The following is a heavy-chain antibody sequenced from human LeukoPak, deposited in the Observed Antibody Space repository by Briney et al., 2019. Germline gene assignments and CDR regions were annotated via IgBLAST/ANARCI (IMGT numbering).Heavy chain of an antibody. CDR3: ARVKPGITIFGVYNAFDI. Sequence: PSQTLSLTCTVSGGSISSGSYYWSWIRQPAGKGLDWIGRIYTSGSTNSNPSLKSRVTISVDTSKNQFSLKLSSVTAADTAVYYCARVKPGITIFGVYNAFDIWGQGTMVTVSS. CDR1: GGSISSGSYY. D-gene: IGHD3-3*01. J-gene: IGHJ3*02. V-gene: IGHV4-61*02. CDR2: IYTSGST.